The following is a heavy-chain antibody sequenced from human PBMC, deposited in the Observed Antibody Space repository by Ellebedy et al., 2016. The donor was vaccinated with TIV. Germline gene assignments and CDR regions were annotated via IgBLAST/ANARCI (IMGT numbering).Heavy chain of an antibody. V-gene: IGHV3-7*01. J-gene: IGHJ3*02. Sequence: GESLKISCAASGFSFNSYWMTWVRQAPGKGLEWVANINRDGSDQYYVDSVKGRFTISRDNAKNSLYLQMNSLRGEDAAVYYCATDGSYGDYRFPTHAFVMWGQGTVVTVSS. D-gene: IGHD3-16*01. CDR3: ATDGSYGDYRFPTHAFVM. CDR2: INRDGSDQ. CDR1: GFSFNSYW.